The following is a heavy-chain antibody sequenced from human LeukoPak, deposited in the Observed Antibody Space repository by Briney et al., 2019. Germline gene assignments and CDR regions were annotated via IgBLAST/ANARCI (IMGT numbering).Heavy chain of an antibody. CDR3: ARHEYSGSYYGLSWFDP. V-gene: IGHV4-39*01. CDR2: IYYSGST. CDR1: GGSTSSSGYY. J-gene: IGHJ5*02. Sequence: SETLSLTCTVSGGSTSSSGYYWGRIRQPPGKGLEWIASIYYSGSTYYNPSLKSRVTISVDTSKNQLSLKLSSLTAADTAVYYCARHEYSGSYYGLSWFDPWGQGTLVTVSS. D-gene: IGHD1-26*01.